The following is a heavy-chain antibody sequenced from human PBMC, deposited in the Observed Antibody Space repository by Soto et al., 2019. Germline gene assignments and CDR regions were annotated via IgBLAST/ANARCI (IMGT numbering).Heavy chain of an antibody. J-gene: IGHJ4*02. CDR2: IYYSGRT. D-gene: IGHD3-9*01. CDR1: GASISSYY. V-gene: IGHV4-59*01. CDR3: ARVHLGITTTGTGYDFDY. Sequence: QVQLQASGPRLVKPSETLSLTCTVSGASISSYYWTWIRQPPGKGLEYIGYIYYSGRTYYNPSLKSPVTISVDTSKTQFSLKLSSVTAADTAVYYCARVHLGITTTGTGYDFDYWGQGTLVTVSS.